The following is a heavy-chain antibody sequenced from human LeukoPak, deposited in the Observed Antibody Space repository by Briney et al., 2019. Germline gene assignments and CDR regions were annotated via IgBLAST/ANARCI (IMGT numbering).Heavy chain of an antibody. Sequence: PSETLSLTCPVSGGSISSYYWSWIRQPPGKGLEYIGYIYTSGSTNYNPSLRSRVTISRDTSKNQFSLKLYSVTAADTAVYYCASSIVARLGDFDYWGQGTLVTVSS. D-gene: IGHD6-6*01. CDR3: ASSIVARLGDFDY. V-gene: IGHV4-4*09. J-gene: IGHJ4*02. CDR1: GGSISSYY. CDR2: IYTSGST.